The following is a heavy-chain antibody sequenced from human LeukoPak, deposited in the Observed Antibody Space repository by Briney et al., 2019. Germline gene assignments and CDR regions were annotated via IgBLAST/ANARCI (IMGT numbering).Heavy chain of an antibody. J-gene: IGHJ4*02. CDR2: IIPIFGTA. Sequence: GASVKVSCKASGGTFSSYAISWVRQAPGQGLEWMGGIIPIFGTASYAQKFQGRVTITTDESTSTAYMELSSLRSEDTAVYYCARDRRYSSSSYYDYWGQGTLVTVSS. CDR3: ARDRRYSSSSYYDY. D-gene: IGHD6-6*01. V-gene: IGHV1-69*05. CDR1: GGTFSSYA.